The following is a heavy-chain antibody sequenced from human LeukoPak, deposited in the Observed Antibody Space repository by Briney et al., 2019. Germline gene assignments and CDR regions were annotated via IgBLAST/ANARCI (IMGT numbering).Heavy chain of an antibody. Sequence: PGGSLRLSCVASGFTFNNYAMTWVRQAPGKGLEWVSAISGDNTDTFYADSVKGRFTISRDNSRNTLYLQMNNLRAEDTAVYYCAKPVCCTATSRRVPGVYCFDYWGQGTLVTVSS. V-gene: IGHV3-23*01. CDR3: AKPVCCTATSRRVPGVYCFDY. CDR1: GFTFNNYA. J-gene: IGHJ4*02. D-gene: IGHD2-8*02. CDR2: ISGDNTDT.